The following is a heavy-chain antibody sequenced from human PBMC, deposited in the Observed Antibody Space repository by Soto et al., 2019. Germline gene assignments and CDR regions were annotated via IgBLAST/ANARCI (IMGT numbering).Heavy chain of an antibody. V-gene: IGHV4-59*01. J-gene: IGHJ5*02. CDR3: PRDGVVYYVCSGSRP. CDR1: GGSISSYY. D-gene: IGHD3-22*01. Sequence: ETLSLTCTVSGGSISSYYWSWIRQPPGKGLEWIGYIYYSGSTNYNPSLKSRVTISVDTSKNQFSLKLSSVTAADTAVYYCPRDGVVYYVCSGSRPCGQVTLPTASS. CDR2: IYYSGST.